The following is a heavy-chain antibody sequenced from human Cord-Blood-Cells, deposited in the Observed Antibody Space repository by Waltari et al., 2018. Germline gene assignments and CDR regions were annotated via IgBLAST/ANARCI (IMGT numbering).Heavy chain of an antibody. D-gene: IGHD2-15*01. CDR1: GFPVSGNY. V-gene: IGHV3-53*01. CDR2: IYSGCST. CDR3: ARASLPIDAFDI. Sequence: EVQLVESGGGLIKPGGSLRLSCAASGFPVSGNYMSWVRPAPGKGLEWVSVIYSGCSTYYAYSVKGRFTISRDNSKNTLYLQMNSLRAEDTAVYYCARASLPIDAFDIWGQGTMVTVSS. J-gene: IGHJ3*02.